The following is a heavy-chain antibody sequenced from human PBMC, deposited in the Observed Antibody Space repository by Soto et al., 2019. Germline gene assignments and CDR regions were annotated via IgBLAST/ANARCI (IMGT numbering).Heavy chain of an antibody. CDR2: IKQDGSEK. D-gene: IGHD3-16*02. J-gene: IGHJ4*02. V-gene: IGHV3-7*01. CDR3: ARSYYDYIWGRYPNPY. CDR1: GFTFSGYW. Sequence: EVQLVESGGGLVQPGGSLRLSCAASGFTFSGYWMTWVRQAPGKGLEWVANIKQDGSEKNYVDSVKGRFTISRDNDKNSLYLEMNSLRAEYTAVYYCARSYYDYIWGRYPNPYCGQGTLITVSS.